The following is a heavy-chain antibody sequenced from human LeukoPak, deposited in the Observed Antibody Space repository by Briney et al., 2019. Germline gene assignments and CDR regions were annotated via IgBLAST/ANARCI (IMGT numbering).Heavy chain of an antibody. D-gene: IGHD3-10*01. V-gene: IGHV1-3*01. Sequence: ASVKVSCKASGYTFTSYAMHWVRQAPGQRLEWMGWINAGNGNTKYSQKFQGRVTITRDTSASTAYMELSSLRSEDTAVYYCARDKLLWFGVESHKWFDPWGQGTLVTVSS. CDR1: GYTFTSYA. CDR3: ARDKLLWFGVESHKWFDP. J-gene: IGHJ5*02. CDR2: INAGNGNT.